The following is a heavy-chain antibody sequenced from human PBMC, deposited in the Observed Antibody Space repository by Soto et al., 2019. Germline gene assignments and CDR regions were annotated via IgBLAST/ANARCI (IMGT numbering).Heavy chain of an antibody. CDR2: ISGSGGST. CDR3: AKDLPEYFDRLSAFDI. J-gene: IGHJ3*02. V-gene: IGHV3-23*01. CDR1: GVTFSSDA. Sequence: EVQLLASGGGWVQPGGSLRLSCAASGVTFSSDAMSWVRQAPGKGLEWVSAISGSGGSTYYADSVKGRFTISIDNSKNTLYLQMNSLSAEDTAVYYCAKDLPEYFDRLSAFDIWCQGTMVTVSS. D-gene: IGHD3-9*01.